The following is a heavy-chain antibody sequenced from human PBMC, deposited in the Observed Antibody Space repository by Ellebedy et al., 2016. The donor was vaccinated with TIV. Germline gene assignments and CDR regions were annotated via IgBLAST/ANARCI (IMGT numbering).Heavy chain of an antibody. Sequence: ASVKVSCKASGYSFASYSISWVRQAPGQGLEWMGWISPYTGDITYAQKFQGRVTLTTDTSTSTAYMDLRSLRSDDTAVYFCARDMVQGMVARYLWYDFWGQGTPVTVSS. D-gene: IGHD5-12*01. J-gene: IGHJ4*02. V-gene: IGHV1-18*01. CDR2: ISPYTGDI. CDR3: ARDMVQGMVARYLWYDF. CDR1: GYSFASYS.